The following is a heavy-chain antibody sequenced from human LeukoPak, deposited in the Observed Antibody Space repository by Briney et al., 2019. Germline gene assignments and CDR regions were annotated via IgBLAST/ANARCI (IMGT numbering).Heavy chain of an antibody. V-gene: IGHV3-23*01. CDR1: GFTFNSYA. CDR2: ISGSGSHT. Sequence: GGSLRLSCAASGFTFNSYAMNWVRQAPGKGLEWVSSISGSGSHTYYADSVQGRFTASRDNSKNTVNLHLNTVRVEDTAVYYCAKERVSSGMMEGVLHMWGQGTTVSVSS. CDR3: AKERVSSGMMEGVLHM. D-gene: IGHD2-8*01. J-gene: IGHJ3*02.